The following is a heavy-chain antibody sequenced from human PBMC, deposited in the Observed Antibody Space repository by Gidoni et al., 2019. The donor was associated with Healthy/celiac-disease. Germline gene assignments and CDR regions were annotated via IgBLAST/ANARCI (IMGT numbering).Heavy chain of an antibody. CDR2: INAGNGNT. CDR1: GYTFISYA. D-gene: IGHD2-21*01. J-gene: IGHJ5*02. V-gene: IGHV1-3*01. Sequence: QVQIVQSRAEVKKPGASVTVSRKAAGYTFISYATHWVRPAPGQRLEWMGWINAGNGNTKYSPKFQARVNITRDTSVSTAYMELSRLRSEDTAVYYCARDIVSGSVIATFDGPHWFDPWGQGTLVTVSS. CDR3: ARDIVSGSVIATFDGPHWFDP.